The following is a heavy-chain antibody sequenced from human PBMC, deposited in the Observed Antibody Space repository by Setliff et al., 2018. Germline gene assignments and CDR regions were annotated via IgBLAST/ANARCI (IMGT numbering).Heavy chain of an antibody. Sequence: LRLSCAASGFTFSSYGMHWVRQAPGKGLEWVAVISYDGSNKYYADSVKGRFTISRDNSKNTLYLQMNSLRAEDTAVYYCAKDREDIVATVLTYWGQGTLVTVSS. CDR1: GFTFSSYG. V-gene: IGHV3-30*18. CDR2: ISYDGSNK. D-gene: IGHD5-12*01. J-gene: IGHJ4*02. CDR3: AKDREDIVATVLTY.